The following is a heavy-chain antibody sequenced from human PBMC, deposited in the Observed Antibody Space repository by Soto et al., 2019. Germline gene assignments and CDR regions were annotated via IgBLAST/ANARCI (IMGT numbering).Heavy chain of an antibody. D-gene: IGHD6-13*01. CDR1: GYTFTTYG. J-gene: IGHJ4*02. CDR3: ARDFTKSSSWPYYLDY. CDR2: ISAYSGST. Sequence: QVQLVQSGAEVKKPGASVKVSCKASGYTFTTYGISWVRQAPGQGLEWMGWISAYSGSTKFAQKLQGRVTMTTDTSTTTAYMELRSLTSDDTAVYYCARDFTKSSSWPYYLDYWGKGTLVTVSS. V-gene: IGHV1-18*01.